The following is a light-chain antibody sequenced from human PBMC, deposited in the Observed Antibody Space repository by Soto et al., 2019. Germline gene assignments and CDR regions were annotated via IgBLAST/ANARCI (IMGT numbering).Light chain of an antibody. CDR1: QSVSSSY. CDR3: QPRRT. Sequence: EIVLTQSPGTLSLSPGERATLSCRARQSVSSSYLAWYQQKPGQAPSLLIYGASSRATGIPARFSGSGDGTDFTLTISRLKPEDFAVYYCQPRRTSGQGAKVEIK. J-gene: IGKJ1*01. CDR2: GAS. V-gene: IGKV3-20*01.